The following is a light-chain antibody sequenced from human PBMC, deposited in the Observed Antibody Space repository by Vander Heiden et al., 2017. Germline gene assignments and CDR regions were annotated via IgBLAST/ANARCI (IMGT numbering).Light chain of an antibody. CDR3: QQRSNWPYT. J-gene: IGKJ2*01. CDR1: KSGSSY. V-gene: IGKV3-11*01. CDR2: DAS. Sequence: EIVLTQSPATRSAAPRERATLSCRVRKSGSSYLAWYQQKPGQAPRRLIYDASNRATGIPARFSGSGSGTDFTLTISRVEPEDIAVYYCQQRSNWPYTFGQGTKLEIK.